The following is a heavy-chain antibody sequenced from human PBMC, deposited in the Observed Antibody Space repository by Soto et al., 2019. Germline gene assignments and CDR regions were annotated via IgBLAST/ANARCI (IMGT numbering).Heavy chain of an antibody. V-gene: IGHV1-46*01. CDR2: INPSGGST. D-gene: IGHD2-15*01. CDR1: GYTFTSYY. J-gene: IGHJ5*02. Sequence: ASVXXXCKASGYTFTSYYMHWVRQAPGQGLEWMGIINPSGGSTSYAQKFQGRVTMTRDTSTSTVYMELSSLRSEDTALYYCARGYCSGGSCYSWSWFDPWGQGTLVTVSS. CDR3: ARGYCSGGSCYSWSWFDP.